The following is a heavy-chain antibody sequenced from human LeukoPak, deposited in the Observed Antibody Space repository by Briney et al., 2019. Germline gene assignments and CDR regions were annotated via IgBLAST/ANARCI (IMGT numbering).Heavy chain of an antibody. CDR3: ARDSYYDFWCGYSGEQGVFDY. CDR1: GYTFTSYG. V-gene: IGHV1-18*01. J-gene: IGHJ4*02. D-gene: IGHD3-3*01. Sequence: ASVKVSCKASGYTFTSYGISWVRQAPGQGLEWMGWISAYNGNTNYAQKLQGRVTMTTDTSTSTAYMELRSLRSDDTAVYYCARDSYYDFWCGYSGEQGVFDYWGQGTLVTVSS. CDR2: ISAYNGNT.